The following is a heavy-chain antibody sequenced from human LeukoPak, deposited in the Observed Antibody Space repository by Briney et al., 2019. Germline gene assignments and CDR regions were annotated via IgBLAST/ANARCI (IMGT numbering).Heavy chain of an antibody. Sequence: ASVKVSCKASGYTFTSYGVHWVRQAPGQGLEWMGWINPNSGGTNYAQKFQGWVTMTRDTSISTAYMELSRLRSDDTAVYYCARGGLGSAGAIWTPDLLQKYYFDYWGKGTLVTVSS. CDR3: ARGGLGSAGAIWTPDLLQKYYFDY. CDR1: GYTFTSYG. D-gene: IGHD1-26*01. CDR2: INPNSGGT. J-gene: IGHJ4*02. V-gene: IGHV1-2*04.